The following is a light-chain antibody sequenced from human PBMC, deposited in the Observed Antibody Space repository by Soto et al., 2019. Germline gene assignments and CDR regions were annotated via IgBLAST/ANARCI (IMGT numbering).Light chain of an antibody. CDR1: SSDVGGYNY. Sequence: QSALTQPPSASGSPGQSVTISCTGTSSDVGGYNYVSWYQQHPGKAPKLMIYEVSKRPSGVPDRFSGSKSGNTASPTVSGLLAEDEADYYCTSFAGDTSLGVLGGGTKLTVL. J-gene: IGLJ3*02. CDR2: EVS. CDR3: TSFAGDTSLGV. V-gene: IGLV2-8*01.